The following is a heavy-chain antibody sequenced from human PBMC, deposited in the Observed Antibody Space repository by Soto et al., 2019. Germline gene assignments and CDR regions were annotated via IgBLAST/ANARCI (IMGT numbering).Heavy chain of an antibody. Sequence: ASVKVSCKASGGTFSSYAISWVRQAPGQGLEWMGGIIPIFGTANYAQKFQGRVTITADKSTSTAYMELSSLRSEDTAVYYCARDPYTIFGVVNTTSYYYGMDVWGQGTTVTVSS. D-gene: IGHD3-3*01. CDR2: IIPIFGTA. CDR1: GGTFSSYA. V-gene: IGHV1-69*06. J-gene: IGHJ6*02. CDR3: ARDPYTIFGVVNTTSYYYGMDV.